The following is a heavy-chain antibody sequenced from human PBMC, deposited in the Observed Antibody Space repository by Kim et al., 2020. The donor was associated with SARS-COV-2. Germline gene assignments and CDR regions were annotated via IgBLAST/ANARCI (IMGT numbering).Heavy chain of an antibody. Sequence: GGSLRLSCAASGFTFSSYAMHWVRQAPGKGLEWVAVISYDGSNKYYADSVKGRFTISRDNSKNTLYLQMNSLRAEDTAVYYCARAWQWLGHFDYWGQGTLVTVSS. V-gene: IGHV3-30-3*01. CDR3: ARAWQWLGHFDY. CDR1: GFTFSSYA. CDR2: ISYDGSNK. D-gene: IGHD6-19*01. J-gene: IGHJ4*02.